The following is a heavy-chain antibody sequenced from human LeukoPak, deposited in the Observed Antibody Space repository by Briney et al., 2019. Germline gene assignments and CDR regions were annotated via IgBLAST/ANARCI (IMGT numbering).Heavy chain of an antibody. CDR1: GFTFRTYC. CDR3: ARCTTGKTFGSLREIKKSREIDF. J-gene: IGHJ4*02. V-gene: IGHV3-7*01. CDR2: IMQDGNEK. D-gene: IGHD1-1*01. Sequence: PGGSLRLSCAASGFTFRTYCMSWVRQAPGKGLEWVANIMQDGNEKYYVDSVKGRFTISRDNAKNSLFLQMDSLRGEDTAVYYCARCTTGKTFGSLREIKKSREIDFWGQGTLVTVSS.